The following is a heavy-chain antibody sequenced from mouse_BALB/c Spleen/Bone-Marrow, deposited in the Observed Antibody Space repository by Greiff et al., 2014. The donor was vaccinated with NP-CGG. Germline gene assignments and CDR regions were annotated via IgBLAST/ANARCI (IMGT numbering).Heavy chain of an antibody. CDR3: ARRRHDFSSDY. CDR2: IDTSDSYT. J-gene: IGHJ4*01. CDR1: GYTFTDNW. V-gene: IGHV1-69*01. D-gene: IGHD2-4*01. Sequence: QVQLQQSGAELGMPGASVQMSCQPSGYTFTDNWIYWVKQRPGQGLEWIGAIDTSDSYTNYNQKFMGKASLTVDASSSTAYVQVSSLTSDDSAVYYCARRRHDFSSDYSGKGPSVT.